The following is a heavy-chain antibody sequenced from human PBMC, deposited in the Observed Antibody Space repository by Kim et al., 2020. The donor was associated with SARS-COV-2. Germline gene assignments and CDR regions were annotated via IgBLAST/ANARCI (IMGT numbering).Heavy chain of an antibody. CDR2: IWYDGSNK. V-gene: IGHV3-33*01. CDR1: GFTFSSYG. Sequence: GGSLRLFCAASGFTFSSYGMHWVRQAPGKGLEWVAVIWYDGSNKYYADSVKGRFTISRDNSKNTLYLQMNSLRAEDTAVYYCARDTLESGSYEGYWFDYWGQGTLVTVSS. CDR3: ARDTLESGSYEGYWFDY. D-gene: IGHD1-26*01. J-gene: IGHJ4*02.